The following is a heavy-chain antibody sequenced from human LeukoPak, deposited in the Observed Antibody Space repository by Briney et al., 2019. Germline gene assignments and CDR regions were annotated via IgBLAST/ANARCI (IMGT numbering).Heavy chain of an antibody. CDR3: AKEVFGVVIIGIDY. V-gene: IGHV3-73*01. J-gene: IGHJ4*02. CDR2: IRSKANSYAT. CDR1: GFTFSGSA. D-gene: IGHD3-3*01. Sequence: GGSLRLSCAASGFTFSGSAMHWVRQASGKGLEWVGRIRSKANSYATAYAASVKGRFTISRDDSKNTAYLQMNSLKTEDTAVYYCAKEVFGVVIIGIDYWGQGTLVTVSS.